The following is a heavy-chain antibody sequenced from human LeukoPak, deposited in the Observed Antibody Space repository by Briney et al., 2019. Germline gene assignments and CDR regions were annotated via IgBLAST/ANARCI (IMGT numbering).Heavy chain of an antibody. CDR1: GFTFSSYW. D-gene: IGHD2-15*01. CDR2: IKQDGSEK. Sequence: PGGSLRLSCAASGFTFSSYWMSWVRQAPGKGLEWVANIKQDGSEKYYVDSVKGRFTISRDNAKNSVYLQMNSLRAEDTAVYYCARVALCCSGGSCYSHYFDYWGQGTLVTVSS. V-gene: IGHV3-7*01. CDR3: ARVALCCSGGSCYSHYFDY. J-gene: IGHJ4*02.